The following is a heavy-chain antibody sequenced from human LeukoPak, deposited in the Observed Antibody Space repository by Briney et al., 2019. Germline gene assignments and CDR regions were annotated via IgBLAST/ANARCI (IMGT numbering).Heavy chain of an antibody. CDR2: IRYDGSNK. V-gene: IGHV3-30*02. CDR3: AKDPSRWILTGVDYMDV. D-gene: IGHD3-9*01. CDR1: GFTFSSYG. Sequence: GGSLRLSCAASGFTFSSYGMHWVRQAPGKGLEWVAFIRYDGSNKYYADSVKGRFTISRDNSKNTLYLQMNSLRAEDTAVYYCAKDPSRWILTGVDYMDVWGKGTTVTISS. J-gene: IGHJ6*03.